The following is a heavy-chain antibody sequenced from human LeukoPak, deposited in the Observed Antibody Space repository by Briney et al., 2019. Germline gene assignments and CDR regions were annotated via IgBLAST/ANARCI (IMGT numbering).Heavy chain of an antibody. CDR3: ARLSVDTARSATDY. CDR1: GGTFSSYA. CDR2: IIPILGIA. V-gene: IGHV1-69*04. Sequence: GAPVKVSCKASGGTFSSYAISWVRQAPGQGLEWMGRIIPILGIANYAQKFQGRVTITADKSTSTAYMELSSLRSEDTAVYYCARLSVDTARSATDYWGQGTLVTVSS. D-gene: IGHD5-18*01. J-gene: IGHJ4*02.